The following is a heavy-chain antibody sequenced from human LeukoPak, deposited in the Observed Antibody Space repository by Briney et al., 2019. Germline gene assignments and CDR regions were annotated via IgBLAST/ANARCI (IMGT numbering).Heavy chain of an antibody. CDR2: ISGTSRYT. CDR3: ARLSGYCSSTRCHPEFDY. Sequence: PGGSLRLSCAASGFMFSDYYMSWIHQAPGKGLEWVSYISGTSRYTNYADSVKGRFTISRDNAKNTLYLQMNSLRAEDTAIYYCARLSGYCSSTRCHPEFDYWGQGALVTVSS. V-gene: IGHV3-11*03. D-gene: IGHD2-2*01. J-gene: IGHJ4*02. CDR1: GFMFSDYY.